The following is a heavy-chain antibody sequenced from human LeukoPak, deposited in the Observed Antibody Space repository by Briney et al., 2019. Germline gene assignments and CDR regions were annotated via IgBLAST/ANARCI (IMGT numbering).Heavy chain of an antibody. CDR3: ARGLGYSSSSYRWDWFDP. Sequence: SETLSLTCAVYGGSFSGYYWSWIRQPPGKGLEWIGEINHSGSTNYNPSLKSRVTISVDTSKNQFSLKLSSVTAADTAVYYCARGLGYSSSSYRWDWFDPWGQGTLVTVSS. D-gene: IGHD6-13*01. J-gene: IGHJ5*02. CDR1: GGSFSGYY. V-gene: IGHV4-34*01. CDR2: INHSGST.